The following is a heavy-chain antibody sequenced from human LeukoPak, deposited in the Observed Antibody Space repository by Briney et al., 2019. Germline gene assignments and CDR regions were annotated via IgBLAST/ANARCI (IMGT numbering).Heavy chain of an antibody. J-gene: IGHJ3*02. CDR1: GFTFSDYY. CDR2: ISSSSSYT. CDR3: ARGRSGCDPPDAFDI. D-gene: IGHD5-12*01. V-gene: IGHV3-11*05. Sequence: PGGSLRLSCAASGFTFSDYYMRWIRQAPGKGLEWVSYISSSSSYTNYADSVKGRFTISRDNAKNSLYLQMNSLRAEDTAVYYCARGRSGCDPPDAFDIWGQGTMVTVSS.